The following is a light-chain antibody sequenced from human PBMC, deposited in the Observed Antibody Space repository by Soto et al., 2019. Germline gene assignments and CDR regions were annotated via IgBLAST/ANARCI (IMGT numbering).Light chain of an antibody. V-gene: IGKV1-5*01. CDR2: AAS. Sequence: DIQMTQSPSTLSASVGDRVTITRRASQSISSWLARYQQKPGKAPKLLIYAASTLQSGVPSRFSGSGSGTDFTLTISCLQSEDFATYYCQQYYSYPWTFGQGTKVDIK. CDR3: QQYYSYPWT. J-gene: IGKJ1*01. CDR1: QSISSW.